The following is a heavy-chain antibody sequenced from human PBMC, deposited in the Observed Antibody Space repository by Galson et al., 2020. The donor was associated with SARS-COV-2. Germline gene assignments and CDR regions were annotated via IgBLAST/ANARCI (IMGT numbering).Heavy chain of an antibody. Sequence: GGSLRLSCADSGFTFSSYAMSWVRQAPGKGLEWVSAISGSGGSTYYADSVKGRFTISRDNSKNTLYLQMNSLRAEDTAVYYCAKDRGIVVVPAAIGIDYWGQGTLVTVSS. J-gene: IGHJ4*02. CDR2: ISGSGGST. CDR3: AKDRGIVVVPAAIGIDY. D-gene: IGHD2-2*02. V-gene: IGHV3-23*01. CDR1: GFTFSSYA.